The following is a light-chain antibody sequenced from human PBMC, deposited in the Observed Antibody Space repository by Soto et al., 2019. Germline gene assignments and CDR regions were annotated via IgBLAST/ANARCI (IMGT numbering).Light chain of an antibody. CDR1: QSGSSSY. CDR3: QQYGSSPGT. J-gene: IGKJ1*01. V-gene: IGKV3-20*01. Sequence: PGERVTLSCRASQSGSSSYLTWYQQKPGQAPRLLIYDASSRATGIPDRFSGSGSGTDFTLTISRLEPEDFAVYYCQQYGSSPGTFGQGTKVDIK. CDR2: DAS.